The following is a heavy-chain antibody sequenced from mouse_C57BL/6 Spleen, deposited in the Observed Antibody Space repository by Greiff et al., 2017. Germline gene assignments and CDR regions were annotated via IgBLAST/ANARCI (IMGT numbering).Heavy chain of an antibody. D-gene: IGHD1-1*01. V-gene: IGHV2-2*01. CDR3: ALDYGSSQSFAY. Sequence: VQLQESGPGLVQPSQSLSITCTVSGFSLTSYGVHWVRQSPGKGLEWLGVIWSGGSTDYNAAFISRLSISKDNSKSQVFFKMNSLQADDTAIYYCALDYGSSQSFAYWGQGTLVTVSA. J-gene: IGHJ3*01. CDR2: IWSGGST. CDR1: GFSLTSYG.